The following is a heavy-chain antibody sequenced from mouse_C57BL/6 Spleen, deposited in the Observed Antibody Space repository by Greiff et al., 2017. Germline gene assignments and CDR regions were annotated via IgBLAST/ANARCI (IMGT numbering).Heavy chain of an antibody. CDR2: INPSNGGT. CDR1: GYTFTSYW. Sequence: QVQLQQPGPELVKPGASVKLSCKASGYTFTSYWMHWVKQRPGQGIEWSGNINPSNGGTNYNEKFKSQTTLTLDKSSSTAYLQLSSLTSEDSAVYYCARYNDYDPFAYWGQGTLVTVAA. V-gene: IGHV1-53*01. D-gene: IGHD2-4*01. CDR3: ARYNDYDPFAY. J-gene: IGHJ3*01.